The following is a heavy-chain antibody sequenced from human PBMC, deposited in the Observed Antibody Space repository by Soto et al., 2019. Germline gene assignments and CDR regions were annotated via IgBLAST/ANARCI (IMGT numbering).Heavy chain of an antibody. J-gene: IGHJ3*02. CDR1: GFTFSSYS. CDR2: ISGSGVST. D-gene: IGHD2-2*02. V-gene: IGHV3-23*01. Sequence: GGSLRLSCAASGFTFSSYSISWVRQAPGKGLEWVSAISGSGVSTYYADSVKGRFTISRDNSKNTLYLQMNSLRAEDTAVYYCAKNIYILLLQAAIGPRGGSSPSDDDAFDIWGQGTMVTVSS. CDR3: AKNIYILLLQAAIGPRGGSSPSDDDAFDI.